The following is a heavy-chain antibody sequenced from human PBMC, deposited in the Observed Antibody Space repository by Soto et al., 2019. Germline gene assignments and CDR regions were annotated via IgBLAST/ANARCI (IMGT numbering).Heavy chain of an antibody. D-gene: IGHD3-9*01. CDR2: IYYSGST. J-gene: IGHJ4*02. CDR3: ASSPNWMQNYDILTGPLDY. Sequence: SETLSLTCTVSGGSISSYYWSWIRQPPGKGLEWIGYIYYSGSTNYNPSLKSRVTISVDTSKNQFSLKLSSVTAADTAVYYCASSPNWMQNYDILTGPLDYWGQGTLVTVSS. V-gene: IGHV4-59*01. CDR1: GGSISSYY.